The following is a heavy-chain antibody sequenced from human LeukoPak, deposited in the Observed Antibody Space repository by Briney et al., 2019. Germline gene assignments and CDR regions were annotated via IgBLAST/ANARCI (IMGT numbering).Heavy chain of an antibody. CDR1: GFTVTTNY. D-gene: IGHD2-8*02. V-gene: IGHV3-53*01. CDR3: ATTGGYWTGICER. J-gene: IGHJ4*02. CDR2: IHGDGRT. Sequence: QSGGSLRLSCAASGFTVTTNYMTWVRQAPGKGLEWVSGIHGDGRTYYADSVKGRFTISRDSSKNTLYLQMNSLRAEDTAVYYCATTGGYWTGICERWGQGTLVTVSS.